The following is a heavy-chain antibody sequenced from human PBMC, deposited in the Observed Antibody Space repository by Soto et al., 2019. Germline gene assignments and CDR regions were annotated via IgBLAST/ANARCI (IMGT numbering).Heavy chain of an antibody. CDR1: GGSISSYY. D-gene: IGHD3-10*01. CDR2: IYYSGST. J-gene: IGHJ5*02. V-gene: IGHV4-59*08. Sequence: PSETLSLTCTVSGGSISSYYWSWIRQPPGKGLEWIGYIYYSGSTNYNPSLKSRVTISVDTSKNQFSLKLSSVTAADTAVYYCASQPVFGWFDPWGQGTLVTVSS. CDR3: ASQPVFGWFDP.